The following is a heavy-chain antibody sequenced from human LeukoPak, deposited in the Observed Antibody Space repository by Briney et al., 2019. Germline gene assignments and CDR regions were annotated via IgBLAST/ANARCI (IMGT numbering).Heavy chain of an antibody. V-gene: IGHV1-18*01. CDR3: AREANYGDYVYFDY. Sequence: ASVKVSCKASGYTFTSYGISWVRQAPGQGLEWMGWISAYNGNTNYAQKLQGRVTMTTDTSTSTAYMELRSLRSDDTAAYYCAREANYGDYVYFDYWGQGTLVTVSS. CDR2: ISAYNGNT. J-gene: IGHJ4*02. CDR1: GYTFTSYG. D-gene: IGHD4-17*01.